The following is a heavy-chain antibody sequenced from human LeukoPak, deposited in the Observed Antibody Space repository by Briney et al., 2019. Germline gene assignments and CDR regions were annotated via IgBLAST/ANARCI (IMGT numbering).Heavy chain of an antibody. J-gene: IGHJ4*02. D-gene: IGHD3-10*01. V-gene: IGHV3-74*01. CDR1: GFTFSTYW. CDR2: IHKDGKNP. CDR3: AREASGSDNYYSDF. Sequence: PGGSLRLSCAASGFTFSTYWMQWVRQAPGKGPVWVSRIHKDGKNPKYADSVEGRFTISRDNGKNTLYLQMNSLRAEDTAVYYCAREASGSDNYYSDFWGQGTLVTVSS.